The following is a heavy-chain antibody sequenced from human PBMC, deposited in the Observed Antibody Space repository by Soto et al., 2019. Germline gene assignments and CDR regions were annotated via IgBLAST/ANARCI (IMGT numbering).Heavy chain of an antibody. CDR2: ISGSGGST. J-gene: IGHJ4*02. CDR3: AKADDSGSYLDF. D-gene: IGHD1-26*01. CDR1: GFTFSRYA. Sequence: EVQLLESGGGLVQPGGSLRLSCAASGFTFSRYAMSWVHQAPGKGLEWVSAISGSGGSTYYADSVKGRFTISRDNSKNTLYLQMNSLRAEDTAVYYCAKADDSGSYLDFWGQGTLVTVSS. V-gene: IGHV3-23*01.